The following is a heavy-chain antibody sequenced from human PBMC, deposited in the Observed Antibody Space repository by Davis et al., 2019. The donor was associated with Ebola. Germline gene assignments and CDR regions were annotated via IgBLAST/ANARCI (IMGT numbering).Heavy chain of an antibody. V-gene: IGHV1-69*13. CDR1: GGTFSSYA. Sequence: AASVKVSCKASGGTFSSYAISWVRQAPGQGLEWMGGIIPIFGTANYAQKFQGRVTITADESTSTAYMELSRLRSEDTAVYYCARLAPPWFGELLSPSYYYGMDVWGKGTTVTVSS. CDR2: IIPIFGTA. CDR3: ARLAPPWFGELLSPSYYYGMDV. D-gene: IGHD3-10*01. J-gene: IGHJ6*04.